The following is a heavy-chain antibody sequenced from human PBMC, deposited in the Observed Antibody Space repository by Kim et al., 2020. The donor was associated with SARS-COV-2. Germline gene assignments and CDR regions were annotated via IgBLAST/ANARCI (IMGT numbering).Heavy chain of an antibody. CDR2: IYYSGST. J-gene: IGHJ5*02. V-gene: IGHV4-30-4*01. Sequence: SETLSLTCTVSGGSISSGDYYWSWIRQPPGKGLEWIGYIYYSGSTYYNPSLKSRVTISVDTSKNQFSLKLSSVTAADTAVYYCAREGFGVVHGNWFDPWGQGTLVTVSS. D-gene: IGHD3-3*01. CDR3: AREGFGVVHGNWFDP. CDR1: GGSISSGDYY.